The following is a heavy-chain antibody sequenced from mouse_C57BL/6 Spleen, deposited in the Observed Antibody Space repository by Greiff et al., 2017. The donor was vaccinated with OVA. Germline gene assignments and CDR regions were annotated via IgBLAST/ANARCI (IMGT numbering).Heavy chain of an antibody. Sequence: QVQLQQPGAELVRPGSSVKLSCKASGYTFTSYWMHWVKQRPIQGLEWIGNIDPSDSETHYNQKFKDKATLTVDKSSSTAYMQLSSLTSADSAVYYCARRNYGSSYGRYFDYWGQGTTLTVSS. D-gene: IGHD1-1*01. CDR2: IDPSDSET. V-gene: IGHV1-52*01. J-gene: IGHJ2*01. CDR3: ARRNYGSSYGRYFDY. CDR1: GYTFTSYW.